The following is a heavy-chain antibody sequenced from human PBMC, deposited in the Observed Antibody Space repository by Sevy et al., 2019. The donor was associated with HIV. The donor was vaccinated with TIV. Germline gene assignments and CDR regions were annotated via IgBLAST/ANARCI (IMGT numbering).Heavy chain of an antibody. J-gene: IGHJ5*02. CDR2: IYYSGST. V-gene: IGHV4-59*01. Sequence: SETLFLTCTVSGGSISSYYWSWIRQPPGKGLEWIGYIYYSGSTNYNPSLKSRVTISVDTSKNQFSLKLGSVTAADTAVYYCARVSGTGYSYGYGYGDNWFDPWGQGTLVTVSS. D-gene: IGHD5-18*01. CDR1: GGSISSYY. CDR3: ARVSGTGYSYGYGYGDNWFDP.